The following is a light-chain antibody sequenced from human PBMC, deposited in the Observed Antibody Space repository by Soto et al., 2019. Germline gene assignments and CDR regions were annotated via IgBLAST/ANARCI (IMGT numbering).Light chain of an antibody. CDR1: SSNIETNY. V-gene: IGLV1-47*01. Sequence: QSVLTQPPSASGTPGQRVSISCSGSSSNIETNYVYWYQHPPGAAPRLLIFRDDHRPAGVPVRSSASKSGTSASLAINGLRSEDEADYYCAAWDDSLNAFFVFGTGTKVTVL. CDR3: AAWDDSLNAFFV. J-gene: IGLJ1*01. CDR2: RDD.